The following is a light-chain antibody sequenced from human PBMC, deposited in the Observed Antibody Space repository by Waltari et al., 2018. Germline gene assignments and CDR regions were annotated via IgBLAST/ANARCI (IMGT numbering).Light chain of an antibody. J-gene: IGLJ1*01. CDR1: TSHVGYYNY. CDR2: EVN. V-gene: IGLV2-8*01. CDR3: FSYAGSNTFV. Sequence: QSALTQPPPASGSPGQPVTISFTDTTSHVGYYNYVPWYQQHPGKAPKFMIYEVNKRPSGVPDRFSGSKSGNTASLTISGLQAEDEADYYCFSYAGSNTFVFGTGTEVTVL.